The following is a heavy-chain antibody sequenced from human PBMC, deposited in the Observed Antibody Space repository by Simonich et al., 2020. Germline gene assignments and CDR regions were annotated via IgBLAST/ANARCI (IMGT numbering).Heavy chain of an antibody. CDR3: ARDSSYYAFDI. D-gene: IGHD5-12*01. CDR2: ISSSSSTI. J-gene: IGHJ3*02. Sequence: EVQLVESGGGLVQPGGSLRLSCAASGFTFSSYSMNWVRQAPGKGLEWVSYISSSSSTIYYADSVKGRFTISRDNAKNSLYLQMNSRRAEDTAVYYCARDSSYYAFDIWRQGTMVTVSS. V-gene: IGHV3-48*01. CDR1: GFTFSSYS.